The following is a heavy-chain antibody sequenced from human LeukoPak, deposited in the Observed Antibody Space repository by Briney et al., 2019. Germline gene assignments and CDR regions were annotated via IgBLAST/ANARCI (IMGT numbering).Heavy chain of an antibody. Sequence: SETLSLTCTVSGGSISSYYWSWIRQPPGKGLEWIGYLYYSGSTNYNPSLKSRVTISVDTSKNQFSLKLSSVTAADTAVYYCARHYQPYYFDYWGQGTLVTVSS. D-gene: IGHD3-16*02. CDR1: GGSISSYY. CDR3: ARHYQPYYFDY. V-gene: IGHV4-59*08. CDR2: LYYSGST. J-gene: IGHJ4*02.